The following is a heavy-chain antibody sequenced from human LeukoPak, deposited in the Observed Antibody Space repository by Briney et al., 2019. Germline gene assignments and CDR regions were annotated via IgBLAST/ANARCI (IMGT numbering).Heavy chain of an antibody. D-gene: IGHD2-15*01. CDR1: GGSFSGYY. CDR3: AKDSGGGTFDY. J-gene: IGHJ4*02. CDR2: ISYDGSNK. V-gene: IGHV3-30*18. Sequence: LSLTCAVYGGSFSGYYWSWIRQPPGKGLEWVAVISYDGSNKYYADSVKGRFTISRDNSKNTLYLQMNSLRAEDAAVYYCAKDSGGGTFDYWGQGTLVTVSS.